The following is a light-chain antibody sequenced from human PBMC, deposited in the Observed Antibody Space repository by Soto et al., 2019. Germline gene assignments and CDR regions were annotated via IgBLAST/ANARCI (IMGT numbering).Light chain of an antibody. V-gene: IGKV3-11*01. CDR3: XQRSNWPAT. CDR1: QSXSXX. Sequence: EIVLTQSPATLSLSPGERATLSCRASQSXSXXLYGNQQKPGQAPRLLIYDASNRATXIPARFSGSGSGTDXTXTIXSLXPEDFAVYXCXQRSNWPATFGQGTRLEIK. J-gene: IGKJ5*01. CDR2: DAS.